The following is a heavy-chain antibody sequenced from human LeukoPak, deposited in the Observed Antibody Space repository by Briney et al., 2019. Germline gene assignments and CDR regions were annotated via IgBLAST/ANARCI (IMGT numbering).Heavy chain of an antibody. CDR2: ISAYNGNT. Sequence: ASVKVSCKASGYTFTSYGISWVRQAPGQGLEWMGWISAYNGNTNYAQKLQGRVTMTTDTSTSTAYMELRSLRSDDTAVYYCAREIEACSGGSCYSPYDAFDIWGQGTMVTVSS. CDR3: AREIEACSGGSCYSPYDAFDI. D-gene: IGHD2-15*01. J-gene: IGHJ3*02. CDR1: GYTFTSYG. V-gene: IGHV1-18*01.